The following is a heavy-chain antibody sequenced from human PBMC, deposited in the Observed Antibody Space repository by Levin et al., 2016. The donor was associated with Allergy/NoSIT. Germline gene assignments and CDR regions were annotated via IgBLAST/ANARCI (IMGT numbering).Heavy chain of an antibody. D-gene: IGHD3-9*01. V-gene: IGHV3-7*01. Sequence: GGSLRLSCAASGFTFSNYWMNWVRQAPGKGLEWVGNIRPDGFETNYVDSVKGRFTISRDNAMTSLYLQMNSLRAEDSAVYYCTRESDWSRDHWGQGTLVTVSS. CDR1: GFTFSNYW. J-gene: IGHJ4*02. CDR2: IRPDGFET. CDR3: TRESDWSRDH.